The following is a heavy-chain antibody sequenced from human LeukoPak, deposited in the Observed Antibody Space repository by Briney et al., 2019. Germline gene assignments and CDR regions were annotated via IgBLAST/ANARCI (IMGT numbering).Heavy chain of an antibody. V-gene: IGHV3-30*18. D-gene: IGHD6-13*01. CDR3: AKRRNSWYYFDD. CDR1: GFTFSSYG. J-gene: IGHJ4*02. Sequence: GGSLRLSCAGSGFTFSSYGLHWVRQAPGKGLEWVALISYDGVNKYYADSVKGRFTISRDNSKNTLYLQMNSLKAEDTAVYYCAKRRNSWYYFDDWGQGTLVTVSS. CDR2: ISYDGVNK.